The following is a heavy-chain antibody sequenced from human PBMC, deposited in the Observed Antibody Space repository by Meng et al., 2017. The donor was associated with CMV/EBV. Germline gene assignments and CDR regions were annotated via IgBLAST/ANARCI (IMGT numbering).Heavy chain of an antibody. CDR2: ISSSGSTI. CDR3: AGEDYTENYYYGMDV. J-gene: IGHJ6*02. V-gene: IGHV3-48*03. D-gene: IGHD4-11*01. CDR1: GFTFSSYE. Sequence: GGSLRLSCAASGFTFSSYEMNWVRQAPGKGLEWVSYISSSGSTIYYADSVKGRFTISRDNAKNSLYLQMNSLRAEDTAVYYCAGEDYTENYYYGMDVWGQGTTVTVSS.